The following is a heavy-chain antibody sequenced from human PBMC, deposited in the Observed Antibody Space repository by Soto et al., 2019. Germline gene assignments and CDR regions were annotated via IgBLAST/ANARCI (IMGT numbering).Heavy chain of an antibody. V-gene: IGHV1-69*13. CDR3: ARDPIVGANLATY. CDR2: IIPIFGTA. J-gene: IGHJ4*02. D-gene: IGHD1-26*01. CDR1: GGTFSSYA. Sequence: SVKVSCKASGGTFSSYAISWVRRAPGQGLEWMGGIIPIFGTANYAQKLQGRVTITADESTSTAYMELSSLRSEDTAVYYCARDPIVGANLATYWGQGTLVTVSS.